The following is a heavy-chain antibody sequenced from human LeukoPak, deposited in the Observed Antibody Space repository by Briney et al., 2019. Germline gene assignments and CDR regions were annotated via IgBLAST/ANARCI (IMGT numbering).Heavy chain of an antibody. CDR3: TSTTVTADWYFHV. V-gene: IGHV3-74*01. CDR2: INSDGSST. D-gene: IGHD4-11*01. CDR1: GFTFNTYW. Sequence: GGSLRLSCAVSGFTFNTYWMHWVRQAPGKSLEWVSRINSDGSSTTYGASLEGRFTVSRDNAKNTLYLHIDNLRAEDSAVYYCTSTTVTADWYFHVWGRGTRVTVSS. J-gene: IGHJ2*01.